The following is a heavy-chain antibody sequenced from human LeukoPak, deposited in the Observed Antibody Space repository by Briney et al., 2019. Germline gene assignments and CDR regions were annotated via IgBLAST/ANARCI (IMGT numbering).Heavy chain of an antibody. CDR1: GGTFSSYA. CDR3: ARDLVPRYYGSGSYFYYGMDV. V-gene: IGHV1-69*04. Sequence: ASVKVSCKASGGTFSSYAISWVRQAPGQGLEWMGRIIPILGIANYAQKFQGRVTITADKSTSTAYMELSSLRSEDTAVYYCARDLVPRYYGSGSYFYYGMDVWGQGTTVTVSS. J-gene: IGHJ6*02. CDR2: IIPILGIA. D-gene: IGHD3-10*01.